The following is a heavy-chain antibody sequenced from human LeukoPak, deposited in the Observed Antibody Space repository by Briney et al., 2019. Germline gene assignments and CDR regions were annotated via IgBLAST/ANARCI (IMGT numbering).Heavy chain of an antibody. D-gene: IGHD2-21*02. CDR2: INPSGGST. Sequence: GASVKVSCKASGYTFTSYYMHWVRQASGQGLEWMGIINPSGGSTSYAQKFQGRVTVTRDTSTSTVYMELSSLRSEDTAVYYCARELISGDWTWDIWGQGTMVTVSS. CDR1: GYTFTSYY. CDR3: ARELISGDWTWDI. J-gene: IGHJ3*02. V-gene: IGHV1-46*01.